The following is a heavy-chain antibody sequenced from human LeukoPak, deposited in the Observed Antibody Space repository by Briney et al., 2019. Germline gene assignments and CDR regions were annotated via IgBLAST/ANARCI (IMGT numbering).Heavy chain of an antibody. CDR2: ISSSGSTI. CDR3: ARGRGFYRGYDINWFDP. CDR1: GFTFSSYE. D-gene: IGHD5-12*01. Sequence: GGSLRPSCAASGFTFSSYEMNWVRQAPGEGLEWVSYISSSGSTIYYADSVKGRFTISRDNAKNSLYLQMNSLRAEDTAVYYCARGRGFYRGYDINWFDPWGQGTLATAPS. J-gene: IGHJ5*02. V-gene: IGHV3-48*03.